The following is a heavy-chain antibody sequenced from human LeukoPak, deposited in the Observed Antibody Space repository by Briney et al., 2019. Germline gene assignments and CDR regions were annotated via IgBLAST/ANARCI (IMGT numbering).Heavy chain of an antibody. J-gene: IGHJ4*02. D-gene: IGHD6-19*01. CDR2: VFGSGGST. V-gene: IGHV3-23*01. CDR1: GFTFSSYA. Sequence: GGSLRLSCAASGFTFSSYAMSWVRQAPGKGLEWVSSVFGSGGSTYYADSVKGRFTISRDNSKNTLYLQMNSLRAEDTAVYYCAQGYSSGWYPHWGQGSLVSVSS. CDR3: AQGYSSGWYPH.